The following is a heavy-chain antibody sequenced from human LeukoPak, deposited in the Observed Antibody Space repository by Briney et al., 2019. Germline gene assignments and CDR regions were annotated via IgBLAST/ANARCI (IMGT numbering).Heavy chain of an antibody. D-gene: IGHD3-22*01. CDR2: IWYDGSNK. Sequence: GGSLRLSCAASGFTFRSYGMHWVRQAPGKGLEWVAVIWYDGSNKYYADSVKGRFTISRDNSKNTLYLQMNSLRAEDTAVYYCARDVPAYYYDSSGYTDAFDIWGQGTMVTVSS. V-gene: IGHV3-33*01. J-gene: IGHJ3*02. CDR3: ARDVPAYYYDSSGYTDAFDI. CDR1: GFTFRSYG.